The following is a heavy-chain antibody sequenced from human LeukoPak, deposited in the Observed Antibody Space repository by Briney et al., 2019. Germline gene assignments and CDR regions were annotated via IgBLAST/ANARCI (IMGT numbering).Heavy chain of an antibody. CDR3: ARDRRPGDS. V-gene: IGHV3-7*04. D-gene: IGHD1-14*01. Sequence: GGSLRLSCAASGFTFSNYWMSWVRQAPGKGLEWVANIKQDGSENYHVDSVKGRFTISRDNAKNSLYLQMNSMRAEDTGVYYCARDRRPGDSWGQGTLVTVSS. CDR2: IKQDGSEN. CDR1: GFTFSNYW. J-gene: IGHJ4*02.